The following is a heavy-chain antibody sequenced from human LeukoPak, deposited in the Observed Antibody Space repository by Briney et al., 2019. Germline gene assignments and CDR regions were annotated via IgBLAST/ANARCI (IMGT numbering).Heavy chain of an antibody. CDR2: ISEDTFRT. V-gene: IGHV3-64*01. CDR1: GFIFNRYP. J-gene: IGHJ4*02. Sequence: PGGSLRLSCAASGFIFNRYPMHWVRQGPGEGLEAVSAISEDTFRTYNARSVKGRFTVSRDNSKSTVFLHMDNLRVEDMGIYYCAKEDVGGFDAWGQGTLVTVSS. CDR3: AKEDVGGFDA. D-gene: IGHD5-24*01.